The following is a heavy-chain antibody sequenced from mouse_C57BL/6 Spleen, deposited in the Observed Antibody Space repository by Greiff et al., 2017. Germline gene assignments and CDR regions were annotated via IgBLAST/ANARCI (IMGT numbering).Heavy chain of an antibody. D-gene: IGHD4-1*01. CDR3: ARQEANWDYFDY. V-gene: IGHV5-12*01. CDR1: GFTFSDYY. CDR2: ISNGGGST. Sequence: DVKLVESGGGLVQPGGSLKLSCAASGFTFSDYYMYWVRQTPEKRLEWVAYISNGGGSTYYPDTVKGRFTISRDNAKNTLYLQMSRLKSEDTAMYYCARQEANWDYFDYWGQGTTLTVSS. J-gene: IGHJ2*01.